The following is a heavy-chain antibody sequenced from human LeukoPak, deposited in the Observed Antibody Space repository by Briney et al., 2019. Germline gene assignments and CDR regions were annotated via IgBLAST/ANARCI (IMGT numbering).Heavy chain of an antibody. CDR2: ISSSSSTI. CDR3: ARLYSTGWYGGPDY. CDR1: GFTFSSYS. V-gene: IGHV3-48*04. D-gene: IGHD6-19*01. J-gene: IGHJ4*02. Sequence: PGGSLRLSCAASGFTFSSYSMNWVRQAPGKGLEWVSYISSSSSTIYYADSVKGRFTISRDNAKNSLYLQMSSLRAEDTAVYYCARLYSTGWYGGPDYWGQGTLVAVSS.